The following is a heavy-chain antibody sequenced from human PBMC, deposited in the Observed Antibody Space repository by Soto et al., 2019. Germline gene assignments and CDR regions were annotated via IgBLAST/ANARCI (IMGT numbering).Heavy chain of an antibody. CDR3: ARELDGMLDYYYGMDV. J-gene: IGHJ6*02. Sequence: ASVKVSCKGAGGTFSSYAISWVRQAPGQGLEWMGGIIPIFGTANYAQKFQGRVTITADESTSTAYMELSSLRSEDTAVYYCARELDGMLDYYYGMDVWGQGTTVTVSS. CDR1: GGTFSSYA. D-gene: IGHD2-8*01. CDR2: IIPIFGTA. V-gene: IGHV1-69*13.